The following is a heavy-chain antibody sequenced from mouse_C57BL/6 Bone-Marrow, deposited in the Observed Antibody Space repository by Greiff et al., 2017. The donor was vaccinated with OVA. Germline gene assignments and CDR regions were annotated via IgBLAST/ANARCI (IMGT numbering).Heavy chain of an antibody. CDR1: GYTFTDYN. CDR3: ARWTTVVAPYAMDY. Sequence: EVKLMESGPELVKPGASVKMSCKASGYTFTDYNMHWVKQSHGKSLEWIGYINPNNGGTSYNQKFKGKATLTVNKSSSTAYMELRSLTSEDSAVYYCARWTTVVAPYAMDYWGQGTSVTVSS. CDR2: INPNNGGT. V-gene: IGHV1-22*01. J-gene: IGHJ4*01. D-gene: IGHD1-1*01.